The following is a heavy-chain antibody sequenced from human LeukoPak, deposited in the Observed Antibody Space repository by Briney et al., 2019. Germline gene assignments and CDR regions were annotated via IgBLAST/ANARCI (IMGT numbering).Heavy chain of an antibody. CDR3: AKRGVVIRVFLVGFHKEAYYFDS. Sequence: GGSLRLSCAVSGITLSNYGMTWVRQAPGKGLEWVAGISDTGGRTNYADSVKGRFTISRDNPKNTLYLQMNSLRAEDTAVYFCAKRGVVIRVFLVGFHKEAYYFDSWGQGALVTVSS. CDR1: GITLSNYG. V-gene: IGHV3-23*01. J-gene: IGHJ4*02. CDR2: ISDTGGRT. D-gene: IGHD3-10*01.